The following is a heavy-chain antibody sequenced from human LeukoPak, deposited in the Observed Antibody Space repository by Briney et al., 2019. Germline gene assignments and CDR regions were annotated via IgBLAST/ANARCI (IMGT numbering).Heavy chain of an antibody. CDR2: IYSGGSNT. J-gene: IGHJ6*02. D-gene: IGHD4-11*01. CDR3: TRDSKYVMDV. CDR1: GFTFSSYW. V-gene: IGHV3-74*01. Sequence: GGSLRLSCAASGFTFSSYWMHWVRQAPGKGLVWVSRIYSGGSNTIYADSVKGRFTISRDNAKNTLYLQMNSLTAEDTAIYYCTRDSKYVMDVWGQGTTVTVSS.